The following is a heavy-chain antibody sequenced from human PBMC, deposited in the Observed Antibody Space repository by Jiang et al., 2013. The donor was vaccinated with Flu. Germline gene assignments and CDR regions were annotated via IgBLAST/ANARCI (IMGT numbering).Heavy chain of an antibody. CDR1: GFAFSSYW. D-gene: IGHD3-10*01. CDR2: IKQDGSEK. CDR3: ARDSGHYYYYGMDV. V-gene: IGHV3-7*01. J-gene: IGHJ6*02. Sequence: GFAFSSYWMSWVRQAPGKGLEWVANIKQDGSEKYYVDSVKGRFTISRDNAKNSLYLQMNGLRAEDTAVYYCARDSGHYYYYGMDVWGQGTTVTVSS.